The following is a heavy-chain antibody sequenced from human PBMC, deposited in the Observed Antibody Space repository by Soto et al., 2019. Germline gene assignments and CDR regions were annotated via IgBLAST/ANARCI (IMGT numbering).Heavy chain of an antibody. CDR3: ARGPYYDILTGFPYGMDV. CDR1: GFTVSSNY. V-gene: IGHV3-53*01. CDR2: IYSGGST. D-gene: IGHD3-9*01. J-gene: IGHJ6*02. Sequence: TGGSLRLSCAASGFTVSSNYMSWVRQAPGKGLEWVSVIYSGGSTYYADSVKGRFTISRDNSKNTLYLQMNSLRAEDTAVYYCARGPYYDILTGFPYGMDVWGQGTTVTVSS.